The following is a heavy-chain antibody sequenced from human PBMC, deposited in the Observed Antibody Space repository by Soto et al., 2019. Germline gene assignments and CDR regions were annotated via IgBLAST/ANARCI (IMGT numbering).Heavy chain of an antibody. CDR1: GYTFTGYG. Sequence: QVQLVQSGAEVKKPGASVKVSCKASGYTFTGYGLAWVRQAPGQELEWMGWISAYNDDSLYAQKFQDRRTMTSDTSTSTAYMELKSLGSDDTALYFCARSSGGYGDSALSLKYWCQGTLVTVSS. J-gene: IGHJ4*02. D-gene: IGHD4-17*01. CDR2: ISAYNDDS. V-gene: IGHV1-18*01. CDR3: ARSSGGYGDSALSLKY.